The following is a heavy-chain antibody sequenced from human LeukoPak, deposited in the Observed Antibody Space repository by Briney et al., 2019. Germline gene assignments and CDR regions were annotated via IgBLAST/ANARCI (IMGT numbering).Heavy chain of an antibody. V-gene: IGHV1-69*13. CDR3: AREGGDYYGSGSYNY. CDR2: IIPIFGTA. J-gene: IGHJ4*02. Sequence: SVKVSCKASGGTFSSYAISWVRQAPGQGLEWMGGIIPIFGTANYAQKFQGRVTITADESTSTACMKLSSLRSEDTAVYYCAREGGDYYGSGSYNYWGQGTLVTVSS. CDR1: GGTFSSYA. D-gene: IGHD3-10*01.